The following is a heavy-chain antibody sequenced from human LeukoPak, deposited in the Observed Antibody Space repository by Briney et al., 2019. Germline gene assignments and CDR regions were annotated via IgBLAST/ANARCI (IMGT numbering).Heavy chain of an antibody. CDR3: AIGPQYYDISREKYYYYGMDV. D-gene: IGHD3-9*01. CDR1: GGSISSYY. CDR2: IYYSGST. Sequence: PSETLSLTCTVSGGSISSYYWSWIRQPPGKGLEWIGYIYYSGSTNYNPSLKSRVTISVDTSKNQFSLKLSSVTAADTAVYYCAIGPQYYDISREKYYYYGMDVWGQGTTVTVSS. J-gene: IGHJ6*02. V-gene: IGHV4-59*12.